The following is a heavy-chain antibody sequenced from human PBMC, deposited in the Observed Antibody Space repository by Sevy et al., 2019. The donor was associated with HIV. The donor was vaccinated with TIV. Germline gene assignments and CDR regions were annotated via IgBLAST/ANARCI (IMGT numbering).Heavy chain of an antibody. CDR1: GFSFSTYW. CDR2: IKKDESEK. J-gene: IGHJ4*02. Sequence: GGSLRLSCAASGFSFSTYWMHWVRQAPGKGLEWVANIKKDESEKDYVASVKGRFTISRDNAKNSVYLEMNSLRPEDTAIYYCAKGNSGSFDNWGQGTLVTVSS. V-gene: IGHV3-7*01. CDR3: AKGNSGSFDN. D-gene: IGHD3-22*01.